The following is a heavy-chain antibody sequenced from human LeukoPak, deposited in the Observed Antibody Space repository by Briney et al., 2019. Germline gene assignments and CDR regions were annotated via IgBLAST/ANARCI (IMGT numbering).Heavy chain of an antibody. D-gene: IGHD3-16*01. CDR1: GFTFSSYD. V-gene: IGHV3-30*02. J-gene: IGHJ6*03. CDR2: IRYDGSNK. Sequence: GGSLRLSCAASGFTFSSYDMHWVRQAPGKGLEWVAFIRYDGSNKYYADSVKGRFTISRDNSKNTLYLQMNSLRAEDTAVYNCATGYGPPYYYMDVWGKGTTVTVSS. CDR3: ATGYGPPYYYMDV.